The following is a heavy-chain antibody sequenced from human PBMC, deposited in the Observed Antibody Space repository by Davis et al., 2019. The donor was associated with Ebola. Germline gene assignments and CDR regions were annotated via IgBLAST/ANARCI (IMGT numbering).Heavy chain of an antibody. CDR3: VGQTRGPFDY. V-gene: IGHV1-69*13. D-gene: IGHD2-2*01. Sequence: SVKVSCKASGGTFSSYAVNWVRQAPGQGLEWMGGIIPMFGAPTYAQKFQGRVTITADESTTTAYMELSSLRSEDTAVYYCVGQTRGPFDYWGQGTLVTVSS. CDR1: GGTFSSYA. CDR2: IIPMFGAP. J-gene: IGHJ4*02.